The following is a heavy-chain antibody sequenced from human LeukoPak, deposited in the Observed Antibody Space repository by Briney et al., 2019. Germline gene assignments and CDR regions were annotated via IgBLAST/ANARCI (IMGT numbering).Heavy chain of an antibody. J-gene: IGHJ4*02. CDR1: GFTFSSYS. CDR3: ARRAAAGHLGY. CDR2: ISSSGSTI. V-gene: IGHV3-48*04. D-gene: IGHD6-13*01. Sequence: GGSLRLSCAASGFTFSSYSMNWVRQAPGKGLEWVSYISSSGSTIYYADSVKGRFTISRDNAKNSLYLQMNSLRAEDTAVYYCARRAAAGHLGYWGQGTLVTVSS.